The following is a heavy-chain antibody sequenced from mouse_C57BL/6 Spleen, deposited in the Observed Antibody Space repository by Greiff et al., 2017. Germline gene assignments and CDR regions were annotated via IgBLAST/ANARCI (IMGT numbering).Heavy chain of an antibody. D-gene: IGHD1-1*01. J-gene: IGHJ2*01. CDR3: AREGVTTVVATDLDY. CDR1: GYTFTSYG. V-gene: IGHV1-81*01. Sequence: VQGVESGAELARPGASVKLSCKASGYTFTSYGISWVKQRTGQGLEWIGEIYPRSGNTYYNEKFKGKATLTADKSSSTAYMELRSLTSEDSAVYFCAREGVTTVVATDLDYWGQGTTLTVSS. CDR2: IYPRSGNT.